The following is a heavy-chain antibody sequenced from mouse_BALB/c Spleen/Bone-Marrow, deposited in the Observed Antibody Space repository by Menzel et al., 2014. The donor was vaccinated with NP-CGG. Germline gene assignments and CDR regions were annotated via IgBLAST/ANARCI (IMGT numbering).Heavy chain of an antibody. Sequence: EVKLQESGGGLVLPGGSLRLSCATSGFTFTDYYMSWVRQPPGKALEWLGFIRNKANGYTTEYSASVKGRFTISRDNSQSILYLQMNTLRAEDSATYYCARDIGLRLRFAYWGQGTLVTVSA. CDR2: IRNKANGYTT. J-gene: IGHJ3*01. V-gene: IGHV7-3*02. CDR1: GFTFTDYY. D-gene: IGHD1-2*01. CDR3: ARDIGLRLRFAY.